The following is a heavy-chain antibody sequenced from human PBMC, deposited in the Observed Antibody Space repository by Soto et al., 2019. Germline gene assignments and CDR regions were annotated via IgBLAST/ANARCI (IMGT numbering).Heavy chain of an antibody. CDR2: ISSSSSYI. CDR1: GFTFSSYS. J-gene: IGHJ4*02. CDR3: ARVERAYCSGDCYDY. Sequence: EVQLVESGGGLVKPGGSLRLSCAASGFTFSSYSMNWVRQAPGKGLEWVSPISSSSSYIYYADSVKGRFTISRDNAKNSQYLQTNSLRAQDTAVDYCARVERAYCSGDCYDYWGQGTLVTVSS. D-gene: IGHD2-21*01. V-gene: IGHV3-21*01.